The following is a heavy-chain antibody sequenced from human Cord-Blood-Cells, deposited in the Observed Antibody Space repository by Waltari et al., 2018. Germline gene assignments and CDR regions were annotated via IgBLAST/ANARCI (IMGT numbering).Heavy chain of an antibody. D-gene: IGHD6-13*01. CDR1: GGTFSSYT. CDR3: ARGSSSWYGFDP. CDR2: IIPILGIA. J-gene: IGHJ5*02. Sequence: QVQLVQSGAEVKKPGSSVTVYCKASGGTFSSYTISWVRQAPGQGLEWMGRIIPILGIANYAQKFQGRVTITADKATSTAYMELSSLRSEDTAVYYCARGSSSWYGFDPWGQGTLVTVSS. V-gene: IGHV1-69*02.